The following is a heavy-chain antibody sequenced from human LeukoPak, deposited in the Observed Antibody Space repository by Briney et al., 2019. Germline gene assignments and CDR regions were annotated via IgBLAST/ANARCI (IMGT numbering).Heavy chain of an antibody. V-gene: IGHV3-66*01. CDR2: MYSDGNT. CDR1: QFNVNNNY. Sequence: GWSLSLSCAVSQFNVNNNYMSWVRQPPGKGVEGRSVMYSDGNTFYAGSVKGRCPVSRDNSKNTLYLQLHRLRAEDTAVYYCARDLFTTEAFDTWGQGTMVTVSS. J-gene: IGHJ3*02. CDR3: ARDLFTTEAFDT. D-gene: IGHD1-1*01.